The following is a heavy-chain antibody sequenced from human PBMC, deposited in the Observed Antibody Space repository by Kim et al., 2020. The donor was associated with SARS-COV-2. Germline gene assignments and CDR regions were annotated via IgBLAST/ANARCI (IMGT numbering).Heavy chain of an antibody. CDR3: ASSPVGYDFWSGYYPPSA. Sequence: SETLSLTCTVSGGSISSYYWSWIRQPPGKGLEWIGYIYYSGSTNYNPSLKSRVTISVDTSKNQFSLKLSSVTAADTAVYYCASSPVGYDFWSGYYPPSAWGQGTLVTVSS. CDR2: IYYSGST. D-gene: IGHD3-3*01. J-gene: IGHJ4*02. CDR1: GGSISSYY. V-gene: IGHV4-59*01.